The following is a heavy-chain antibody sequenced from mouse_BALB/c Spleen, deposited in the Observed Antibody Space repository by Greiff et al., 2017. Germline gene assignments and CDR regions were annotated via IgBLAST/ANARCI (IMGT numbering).Heavy chain of an antibody. D-gene: IGHD2-10*02. V-gene: IGHV3-2*02. J-gene: IGHJ2*01. CDR3: ASQYGNYFDY. Sequence: EVKLVESGPGLVKPSQSLSLTCTVTGYSITSDYAWNWIRQFPGNKLEWMGYISYSGSTSYNPSLKSRISITRDTSKNQFFLQLNSVTTEDTATYYCASQYGNYFDYWGQGTTLTVSS. CDR1: GYSITSDYA. CDR2: ISYSGST.